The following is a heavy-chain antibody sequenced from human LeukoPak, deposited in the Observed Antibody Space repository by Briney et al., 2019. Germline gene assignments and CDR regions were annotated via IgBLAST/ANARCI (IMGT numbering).Heavy chain of an antibody. CDR3: AKSSRVGTYYFDH. D-gene: IGHD1-26*01. CDR1: GFTFRNYG. CDR2: IIGGGDYT. J-gene: IGHJ4*02. Sequence: PGGSLRLSCTVSGFTFRNYGMNWVRQAPGKGLEWVSGIIGGGDYTYYADSVKGRFTISRDNSKNTLYLHMNSLRVDDTALYYCAKSSRVGTYYFDHWGQGTVVTVSS. V-gene: IGHV3-23*01.